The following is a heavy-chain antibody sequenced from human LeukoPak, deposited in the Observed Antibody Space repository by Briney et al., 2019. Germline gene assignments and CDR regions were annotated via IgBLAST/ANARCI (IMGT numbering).Heavy chain of an antibody. CDR2: SSWNSGSI. CDR3: AKSLGGSGSYYSLLDAFDI. V-gene: IGHV3-9*01. Sequence: GGSLRLSCAASGFTFDDYAMHWVRQAPGKGLEWVSGSSWNSGSIGYADSVKGRFTISRDNAKNPLYLQMNSLRAEDTALYYCAKSLGGSGSYYSLLDAFDIWGQGTMVTVSS. J-gene: IGHJ3*02. D-gene: IGHD3-10*01. CDR1: GFTFDDYA.